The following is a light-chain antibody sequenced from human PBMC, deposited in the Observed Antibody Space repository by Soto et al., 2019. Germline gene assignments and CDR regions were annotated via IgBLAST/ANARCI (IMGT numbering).Light chain of an antibody. CDR3: SSYSSSSTLYV. J-gene: IGLJ1*01. Sequence: QSVLTQPASVSGSPGQSITISCTGTSSDVGGYNYVSWFQQHPGKAPKPMIFEVSDRPSGISNRFSGSKSGNTASLTISGLQAEDKADYYCSSYSSSSTLYVFGTGTKLTVL. V-gene: IGLV2-14*01. CDR2: EVS. CDR1: SSDVGGYNY.